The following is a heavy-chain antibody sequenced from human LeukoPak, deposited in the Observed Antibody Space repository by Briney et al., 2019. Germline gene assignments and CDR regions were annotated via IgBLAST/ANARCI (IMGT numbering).Heavy chain of an antibody. CDR2: ISHSGST. CDR1: GGSFSGYY. Sequence: SETLSLTCAVYGGSFSGYYWSWIRQPPGKGLEWIGEISHSGSTNYNPSLKSRVTISVDTSKNQFSLKLSSVTAADTAVYYCARTMVRGVTPQYFDYWGQGTLVTVSS. J-gene: IGHJ4*02. V-gene: IGHV4-34*01. D-gene: IGHD3-10*01. CDR3: ARTMVRGVTPQYFDY.